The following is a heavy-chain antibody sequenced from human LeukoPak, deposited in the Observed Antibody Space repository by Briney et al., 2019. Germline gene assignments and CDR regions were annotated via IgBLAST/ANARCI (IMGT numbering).Heavy chain of an antibody. Sequence: EASVKVSCKASGYTFTSYGISWVRQAPGQGLEWMGWISAYNGNTNYAQKLQGRVTMTTDTSTSTAYMELRSLRSDDTAVYYCARDTVVGAAASKSPVGYYYYGMDVWGQGTTVTVSS. CDR1: GYTFTSYG. CDR2: ISAYNGNT. CDR3: ARDTVVGAAASKSPVGYYYYGMDV. V-gene: IGHV1-18*01. D-gene: IGHD6-13*01. J-gene: IGHJ6*02.